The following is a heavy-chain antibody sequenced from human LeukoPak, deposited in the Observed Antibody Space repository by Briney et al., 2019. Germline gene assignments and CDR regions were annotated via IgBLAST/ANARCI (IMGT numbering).Heavy chain of an antibody. D-gene: IGHD2-2*01. J-gene: IGHJ4*02. V-gene: IGHV3-21*01. CDR1: GFTFSSYS. Sequence: GGSLRLSCAASGFTFSSYSMNWVRRAPGKGLEWVSSISSSSSYIYYADSVKGRFTISRDNAKNSLYLQMNSLRAEDTAVYYCARGDIVVVPAATLFDYWGQGTLVTVSS. CDR3: ARGDIVVVPAATLFDY. CDR2: ISSSSSYI.